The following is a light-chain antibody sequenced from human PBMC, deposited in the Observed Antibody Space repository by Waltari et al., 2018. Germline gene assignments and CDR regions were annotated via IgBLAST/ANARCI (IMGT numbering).Light chain of an antibody. CDR3: QHYNEWPLT. J-gene: IGKJ3*01. Sequence: EIVMTQSPATLSVSPGERATLSCRASQSVSSNFAWYQQKPGQAPRLLIYGASTRATVIPARCSGSGSGTEFTLTISSLQSEDFAVYYCQHYNEWPLTFGPGTKVDIK. CDR2: GAS. V-gene: IGKV3-15*01. CDR1: QSVSSN.